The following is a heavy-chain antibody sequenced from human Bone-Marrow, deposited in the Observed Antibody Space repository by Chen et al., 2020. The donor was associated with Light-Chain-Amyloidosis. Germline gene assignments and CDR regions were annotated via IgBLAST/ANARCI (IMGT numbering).Heavy chain of an antibody. CDR1: GFTFSSYS. Sequence: DVRLVESGGGLVQPGGSLRLSCAASGFTFSSYSMNWVRQAPGRGLEWVSSSSSRGTYIYYADSVKGRFTTSRDNARNSLYLQMNSLRAEDTAIYYCARGAVGSTHFDHWGQGTQVTVSS. V-gene: IGHV3-21*06. CDR3: ARGAVGSTHFDH. J-gene: IGHJ4*02. CDR2: SSSRGTYI. D-gene: IGHD1-26*01.